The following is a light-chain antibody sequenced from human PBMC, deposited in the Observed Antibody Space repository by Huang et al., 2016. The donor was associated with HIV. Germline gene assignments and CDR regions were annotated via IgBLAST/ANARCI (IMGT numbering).Light chain of an antibody. V-gene: IGKV2-28*01. CDR3: MQGLRTPRT. CDR2: LGS. J-gene: IGKJ2*01. Sequence: DVVMTQSPLSLPVTPGEPASISCRSSQSLLHSDGNNYFDWYLQKPGQSPQLLIYLGSNRASGVPERFSGNGSGTDFTLKISRVEAEDVGVYYCMQGLRTPRTFGQGTRLEIK. CDR1: QSLLHSDGNNY.